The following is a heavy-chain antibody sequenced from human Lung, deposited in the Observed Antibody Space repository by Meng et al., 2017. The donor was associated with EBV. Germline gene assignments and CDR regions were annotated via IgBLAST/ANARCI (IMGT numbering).Heavy chain of an antibody. J-gene: IGHJ4*02. CDR1: GYTFTNYG. CDR3: ARGEVGITSGDY. D-gene: IGHD1-26*01. V-gene: IGHV1-18*01. Sequence: QAQLVQSGGEVKKPGASVKVSCKASGYTFTNYGITWVRQAPGQGLEWMGWISAYNGDTNYAQTLQGRVTMTTDTSTSTAYMELRSLRSDDTAVYYCARGEVGITSGDYWGQGTLVTVSS. CDR2: ISAYNGDT.